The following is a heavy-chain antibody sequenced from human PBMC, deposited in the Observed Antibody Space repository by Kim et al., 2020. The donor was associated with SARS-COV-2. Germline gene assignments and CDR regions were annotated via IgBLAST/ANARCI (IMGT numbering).Heavy chain of an antibody. Sequence: YADSVKARFTISRDNSRYTLYLQMHSLRPEDTALYFCVRDRESSGSYLDFCGQGTRVTVSS. D-gene: IGHD3-10*01. J-gene: IGHJ4*02. V-gene: IGHV3-30*01. CDR3: VRDRESSGSYLDF.